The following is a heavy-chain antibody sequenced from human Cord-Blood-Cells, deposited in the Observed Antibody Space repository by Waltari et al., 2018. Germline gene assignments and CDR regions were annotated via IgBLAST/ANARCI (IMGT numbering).Heavy chain of an antibody. Sequence: QVQLQQWGAGLLKPSETLSLTCAVYGGSFSGYYWSWIRQPPGKGLEWIGEINHSGSTNYNPSLKSRVTIAVDTSKNQFSLKLSSVTAADTAVYDGARGGTIFGVVNHWFDPWGQGTLVTVSS. D-gene: IGHD3-3*01. V-gene: IGHV4-34*01. J-gene: IGHJ5*02. CDR1: GGSFSGYY. CDR3: ARGGTIFGVVNHWFDP. CDR2: INHSGST.